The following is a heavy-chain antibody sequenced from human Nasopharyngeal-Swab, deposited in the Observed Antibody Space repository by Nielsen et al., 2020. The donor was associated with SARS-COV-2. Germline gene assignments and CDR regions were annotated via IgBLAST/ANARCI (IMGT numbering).Heavy chain of an antibody. CDR3: ARSPYYDFWSGYYTRFDY. Sequence: VRQAPGKGLECVSSISSSSTYIYYADSVKGRFTVSRDNAKNSLYLQMSSLRTEDAAVYYRARSPYYDFWSGYYTRFDYWGRGTLVTVSS. CDR2: ISSSSTYI. V-gene: IGHV3-21*01. J-gene: IGHJ4*02. D-gene: IGHD3-3*01.